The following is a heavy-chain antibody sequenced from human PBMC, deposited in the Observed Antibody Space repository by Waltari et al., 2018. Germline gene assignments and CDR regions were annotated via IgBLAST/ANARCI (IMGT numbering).Heavy chain of an antibody. CDR3: ARTPYYYGSPTLFDP. CDR1: GFTFSSYS. Sequence: EVQLVESGGGLVKPGGSLRLSCAASGFTFSSYSMNWVRQAPGKGLEWVSSISSSSSYIYYADSVKGRFTISRDNAKNSLYLQRNSLRAEDTAVYYCARTPYYYGSPTLFDPWGQGTLVTVSS. CDR2: ISSSSSYI. V-gene: IGHV3-21*01. D-gene: IGHD3-10*01. J-gene: IGHJ5*02.